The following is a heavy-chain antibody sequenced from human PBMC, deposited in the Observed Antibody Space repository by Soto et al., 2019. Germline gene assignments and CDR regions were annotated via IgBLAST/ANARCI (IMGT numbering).Heavy chain of an antibody. J-gene: IGHJ6*02. CDR1: GFTFDDYA. D-gene: IGHD2-2*01. Sequence: GGSLRLSCAASGFTFDDYAMHWVRQAPGKGLEWVSSINWNSVSIAYADSVKGRFSISRDNAKKSLNLQMNSLRPEDTALYYCAKQVVPSAKTYDATDVWGQGTTVTVS. V-gene: IGHV3-9*01. CDR2: INWNSVSI. CDR3: AKQVVPSAKTYDATDV.